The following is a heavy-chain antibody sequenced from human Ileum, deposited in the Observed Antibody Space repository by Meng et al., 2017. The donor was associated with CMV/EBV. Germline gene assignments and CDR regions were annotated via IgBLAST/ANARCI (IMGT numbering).Heavy chain of an antibody. J-gene: IGHJ6*02. Sequence: GGSLRLSCAASGFTFNMNSMHWVRQAPGKGLEWVSSVSGSSSYIYYADSVKGRFTISRDNAKNSVYLQMDSLRAEDTAVYYCARGRSVLVAAEGMDVWGQGTTVTVSS. CDR1: GFTFNMNS. D-gene: IGHD2-15*01. CDR2: VSGSSSYI. V-gene: IGHV3-21*01. CDR3: ARGRSVLVAAEGMDV.